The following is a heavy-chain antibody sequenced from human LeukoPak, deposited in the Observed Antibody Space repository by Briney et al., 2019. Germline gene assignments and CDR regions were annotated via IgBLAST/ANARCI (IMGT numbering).Heavy chain of an antibody. D-gene: IGHD4-23*01. CDR2: IIPIFGTA. J-gene: IGHJ4*02. Sequence: SVKVSCKASGYTFTSYAMNWVRQAPGQGLEWMGGIIPIFGTANYAQKFQGRVTITADESTSTAYMELSSLRSEDTAVYYCAREATVVTHIDYWGQGTLVTVSS. CDR3: AREATVVTHIDY. V-gene: IGHV1-69*13. CDR1: GYTFTSYA.